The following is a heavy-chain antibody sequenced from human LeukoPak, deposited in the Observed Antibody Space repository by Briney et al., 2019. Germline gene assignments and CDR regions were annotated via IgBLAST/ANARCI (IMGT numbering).Heavy chain of an antibody. CDR1: GGAISNYY. CDR2: IYSSGST. Sequence: SETLSLTCSVSGGAISNYYWSWIRQPPGKGLEWIGYIYSSGSTNYNPSLKSRVTISVDASKIQSSLRLSSVTAADTAVYYCARHRGNWSFDSWGQGTLVTVSS. D-gene: IGHD1-1*01. V-gene: IGHV4-4*09. J-gene: IGHJ4*02. CDR3: ARHRGNWSFDS.